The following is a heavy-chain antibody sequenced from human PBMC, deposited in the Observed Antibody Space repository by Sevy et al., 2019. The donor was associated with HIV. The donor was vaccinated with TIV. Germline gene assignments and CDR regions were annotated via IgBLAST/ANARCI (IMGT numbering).Heavy chain of an antibody. CDR1: GFSVSNSY. Sequence: GGSLRLSCAASGFSVSNSYMSWVRQAPGKGLQWVSVIYSGDSTYYTDSVKGRFTIYRDNSKNTLYLQMNSLRAEDTAVYYCARLSVYYYDSSGYYTTGHAFDIWGQGTMVTVSS. D-gene: IGHD3-22*01. J-gene: IGHJ3*02. V-gene: IGHV3-53*01. CDR2: IYSGDST. CDR3: ARLSVYYYDSSGYYTTGHAFDI.